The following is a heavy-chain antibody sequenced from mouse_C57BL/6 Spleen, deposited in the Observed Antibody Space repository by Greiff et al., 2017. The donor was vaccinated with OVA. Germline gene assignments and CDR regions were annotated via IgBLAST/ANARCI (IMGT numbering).Heavy chain of an antibody. V-gene: IGHV5-17*01. CDR1: GFTFSDYG. Sequence: EVQLVESGGGLVKPGGSLKLSCAASGFTFSDYGMHWVRQAPEKGLEWVAYISSGSSTIYYADTVKGRFTISRDNAKNTLFLQMTSLRSEDTAMYYCARVLYYSNPAWFAYWGQGTLVTVSA. CDR3: ARVLYYSNPAWFAY. J-gene: IGHJ3*01. CDR2: ISSGSSTI. D-gene: IGHD2-5*01.